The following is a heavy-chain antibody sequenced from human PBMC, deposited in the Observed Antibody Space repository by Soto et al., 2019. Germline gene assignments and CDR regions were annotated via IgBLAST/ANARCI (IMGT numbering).Heavy chain of an antibody. CDR1: GFTFNTFG. D-gene: IGHD3-9*01. CDR2: ISITSTTI. V-gene: IGHV3-48*01. CDR3: ARDGAMTGVFDY. J-gene: IGHJ4*02. Sequence: EVQLVESGGVLVQPGRSLRLSCEASGFTFNTFGMNWVRQAPGKGLEWISYISITSTTIHYADSVKCRFAISRDNAKNSLYLQMDSLRVEDTAVYYCARDGAMTGVFDYWGPGTLVTVSS.